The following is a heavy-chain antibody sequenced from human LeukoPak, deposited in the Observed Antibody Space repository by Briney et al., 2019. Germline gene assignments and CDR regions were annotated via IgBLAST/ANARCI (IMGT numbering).Heavy chain of an antibody. D-gene: IGHD1-1*01. CDR2: IYYSGST. Sequence: PSETLSLTCTVSGGSISSYYWSWIRQPPGKGLEWIGYIYYSGSTNYNPSLKSRVTISVDTSKNQFSLKLSSVTAADTAVYYCAKDLAVQDRGVIYDYWGQGTLVTVSS. V-gene: IGHV4-59*01. CDR3: AKDLAVQDRGVIYDY. J-gene: IGHJ4*02. CDR1: GGSISSYY.